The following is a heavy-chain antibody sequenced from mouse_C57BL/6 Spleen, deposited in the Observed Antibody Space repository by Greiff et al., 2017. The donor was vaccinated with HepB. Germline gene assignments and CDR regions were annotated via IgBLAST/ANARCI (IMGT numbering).Heavy chain of an antibody. Sequence: QVQLQQSDAELVKPGASVKISCKVSGYTFTDHTIHWMKQRPEQGLEWIGYIYPRDVSTKYNEKFKGKATLTADKSSSTAYMQLNSLTSEDSAVYFCAKAYDYNYYAMDYWGQGTSVTVSS. CDR1: GYTFTDHT. J-gene: IGHJ4*01. V-gene: IGHV1-78*01. CDR3: AKAYDYNYYAMDY. D-gene: IGHD2-4*01. CDR2: IYPRDVST.